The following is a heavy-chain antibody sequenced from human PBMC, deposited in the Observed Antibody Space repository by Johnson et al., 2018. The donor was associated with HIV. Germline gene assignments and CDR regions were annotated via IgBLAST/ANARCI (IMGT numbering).Heavy chain of an antibody. V-gene: IGHV3-7*01. CDR1: GFTFNTYW. Sequence: VQLVESGGGLVQPGGSLSLSCAASGFTFNTYWMTWVRQAPGKGLEWVANINQDGSEKDYVDSVKGRFTISRDIAKNSLSLQMSGLGAEDTAVYYCARVRASGWGSYPNDAFDIWGQGTMVTVSS. CDR2: INQDGSEK. CDR3: ARVRASGWGSYPNDAFDI. J-gene: IGHJ3*02. D-gene: IGHD3-16*02.